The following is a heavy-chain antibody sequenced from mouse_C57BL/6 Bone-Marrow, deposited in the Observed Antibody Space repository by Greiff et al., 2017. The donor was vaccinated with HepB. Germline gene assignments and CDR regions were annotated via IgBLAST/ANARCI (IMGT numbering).Heavy chain of an antibody. V-gene: IGHV5-6*01. D-gene: IGHD3-1*01. Sequence: EVKLQESGGDLVKPGGSLKLSCAASGFTFSNYGMYWVRQTPDKRLEWVATISSGGSYTYYPDRLKGRFTISRDNAKNTQYLQMSSLKSEDTAMYYCARHPGRPYAYWGQGTGVTVSA. J-gene: IGHJ3*01. CDR1: GFTFSNYG. CDR3: ARHPGRPYAY. CDR2: ISSGGSYT.